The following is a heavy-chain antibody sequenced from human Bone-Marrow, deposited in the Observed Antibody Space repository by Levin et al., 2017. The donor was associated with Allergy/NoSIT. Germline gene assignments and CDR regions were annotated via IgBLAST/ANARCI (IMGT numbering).Heavy chain of an antibody. CDR3: ARDRLASLYYYSMDV. J-gene: IGHJ6*03. Sequence: SETLSLTCSVSGGSISSGRYYFTWVRQSAVKGLEWIGRIYTTGSTNYNPSLESRVTISRDTFKKEVYLTLSSVTAADTAVYYCARDRLASLYYYSMDVWGRGTTVIVSS. V-gene: IGHV4-61*02. CDR2: IYTTGST. CDR1: GGSISSGRYY.